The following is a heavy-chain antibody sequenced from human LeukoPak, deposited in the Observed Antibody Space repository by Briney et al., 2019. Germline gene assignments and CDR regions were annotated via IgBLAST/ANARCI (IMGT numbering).Heavy chain of an antibody. V-gene: IGHV4-39*07. CDR3: ARAPLLNDYSSQIPIYYYYMDV. CDR1: GGSISSSSYY. Sequence: PSETLSLTCTVSGGSISSSSYYWGWIRQPPGKGLEWIGSIYYSGSTYYNPSLKSRVTISVDTSKNQFSLKLSSVTAADTAVYYCARAPLLNDYSSQIPIYYYYMDVWGKGTTVTVSS. J-gene: IGHJ6*03. D-gene: IGHD4-11*01. CDR2: IYYSGST.